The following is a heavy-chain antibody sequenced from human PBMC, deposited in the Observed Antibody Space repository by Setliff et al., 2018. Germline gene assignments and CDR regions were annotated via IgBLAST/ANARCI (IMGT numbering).Heavy chain of an antibody. J-gene: IGHJ4*01. Sequence: GESLKLSCAASGFSFSSYAMSWVRQAPGKGLEWVSSIIGSGISTYYADSVQGRFTISRDNHKNTLHLQMNSLRVEDTAIYYCAKSPHDFWSGRVFFDHWGQGILVTVSS. V-gene: IGHV3-23*01. CDR1: GFSFSSYA. CDR2: IIGSGIST. CDR3: AKSPHDFWSGRVFFDH. D-gene: IGHD3-3*01.